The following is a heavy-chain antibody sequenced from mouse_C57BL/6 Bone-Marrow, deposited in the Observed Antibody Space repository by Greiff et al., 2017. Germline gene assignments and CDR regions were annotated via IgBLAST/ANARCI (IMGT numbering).Heavy chain of an antibody. D-gene: IGHD2-3*01. CDR1: GFSLTSYG. CDR3: AKRDDGY. V-gene: IGHV2-9*01. Sequence: VKLMESGPGLVAPSQSLSITCTVSGFSLTSYGVDWVRQPPGKGLEWLGVIWGGGSTNYNSSLMSTLSLRKDNSKSEVFLKMNSLKADDTAMYCCAKRDDGYWGQGTSVTVSS. CDR2: IWGGGST. J-gene: IGHJ4*01.